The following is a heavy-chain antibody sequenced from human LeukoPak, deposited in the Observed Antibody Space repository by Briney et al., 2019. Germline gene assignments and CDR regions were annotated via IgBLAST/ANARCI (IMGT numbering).Heavy chain of an antibody. Sequence: GGSLRLSCVASGFPFSDYYMSWIRQAPGKGLDCVSYVSGSGTNIYYAASVKGRFTISRDNAKNSLYLQMNSLRAEDTAVYYCARGATGTIFDYWGQGTLVTVSS. CDR3: ARGATGTIFDY. CDR1: GFPFSDYY. J-gene: IGHJ4*02. D-gene: IGHD1-1*01. V-gene: IGHV3-11*04. CDR2: VSGSGTNI.